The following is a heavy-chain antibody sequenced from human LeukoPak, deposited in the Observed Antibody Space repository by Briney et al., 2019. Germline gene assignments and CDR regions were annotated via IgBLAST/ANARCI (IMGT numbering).Heavy chain of an antibody. V-gene: IGHV3-33*01. J-gene: IGHJ3*02. CDR3: ARVGGVSGRAFDM. Sequence: AGGSLRLSCAASGFTFSDYAMHWVRQAPGKGLEWVAVTADDGSNKLDADAVKGRFTISRDNAKNTLYLQMNSLRVEDTAVYYCARVGGVSGRAFDMWGQGTMVTVSS. D-gene: IGHD6-25*01. CDR2: TADDGSNK. CDR1: GFTFSDYA.